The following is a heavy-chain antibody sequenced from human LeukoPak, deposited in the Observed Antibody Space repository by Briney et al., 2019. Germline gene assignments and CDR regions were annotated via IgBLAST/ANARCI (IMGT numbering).Heavy chain of an antibody. J-gene: IGHJ4*02. CDR3: AKALGYDDYGDYGRTFDY. Sequence: PGGSLRLSWAASGFTFSSDAMSWVRQAPGKGLEWVSAISGSGGSTYYADSVKGRFTISRDNSKNTLYLQMNSLRAEDTAVYYCAKALGYDDYGDYGRTFDYWGQGTLVTVSS. D-gene: IGHD4-17*01. V-gene: IGHV3-23*01. CDR1: GFTFSSDA. CDR2: ISGSGGST.